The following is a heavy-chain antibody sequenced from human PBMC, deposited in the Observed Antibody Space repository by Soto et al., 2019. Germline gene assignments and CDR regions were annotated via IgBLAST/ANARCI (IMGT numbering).Heavy chain of an antibody. CDR1: GYTFSSHY. D-gene: IGHD3-22*01. J-gene: IGHJ3*02. CDR3: ARGGASTDYYSSRGGERNAFDI. CDR2: IDPSGGST. Sequence: QVQLVQSGAEVKKPGASVKVSCKASGYTFSSHYMHWVRQAPGQGLECMGIIDPSGGSTAYAQKFQGRVTMTSDTSTSIVFMELSSLRSEDTAVYYCARGGASTDYYSSRGGERNAFDIWGQGTMVTVSS. V-gene: IGHV1-46*03.